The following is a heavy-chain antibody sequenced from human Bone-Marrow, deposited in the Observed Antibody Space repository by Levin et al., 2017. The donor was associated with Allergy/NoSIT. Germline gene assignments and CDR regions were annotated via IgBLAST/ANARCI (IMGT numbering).Heavy chain of an antibody. V-gene: IGHV3-9*01. J-gene: IGHJ4*02. D-gene: IGHD4-11*01. CDR2: LTWNSGST. CDR1: GFNFDNYA. Sequence: SLKISCAASGFNFDNYAMHWVRQVPGKGLEWVSGLTWNSGSTDYADFVRGRFTVSRDNAKNSLYLQMNSLSAEDTALYYCARDRGFYSTYVFDLWGQGILVTVSS. CDR3: ARDRGFYSTYVFDL.